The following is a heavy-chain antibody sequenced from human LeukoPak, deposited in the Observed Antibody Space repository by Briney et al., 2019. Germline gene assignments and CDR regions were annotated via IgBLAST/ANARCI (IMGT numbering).Heavy chain of an antibody. V-gene: IGHV1-8*01. D-gene: IGHD6-13*01. CDR1: GYTFTSYD. CDR3: ARGRSSWRTKFNWFDP. Sequence: ASVKVSCKAPGYTFTSYDINWVRQATGQGLEWMGWMNPNSGNTGYAQKFQGRVTMTRNTSISTAYMELSSLRSEDTAVYYCARGRSSWRTKFNWFDPWGQGTLVTVSS. CDR2: MNPNSGNT. J-gene: IGHJ5*02.